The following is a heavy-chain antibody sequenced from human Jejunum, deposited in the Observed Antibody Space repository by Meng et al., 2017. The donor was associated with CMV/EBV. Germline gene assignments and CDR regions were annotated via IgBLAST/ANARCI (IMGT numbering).Heavy chain of an antibody. J-gene: IGHJ4*02. CDR1: YTSTSYD. CDR2: MNPSSGNT. D-gene: IGHD2-2*01. CDR3: ARGRGGYCSSTSCLFDC. Sequence: YTSTSYDINWVRQATGQGLEWMGWMNPSSGNTGYAQKFQGRVTITRNTSISTAYMELSSLRSEDTAVYYCARGRGGYCSSTSCLFDCWGQGTLVTVSS. V-gene: IGHV1-8*03.